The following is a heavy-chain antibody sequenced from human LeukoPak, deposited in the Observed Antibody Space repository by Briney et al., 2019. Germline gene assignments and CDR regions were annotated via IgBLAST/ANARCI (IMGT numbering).Heavy chain of an antibody. CDR2: INPISGAT. V-gene: IGHV1-46*01. CDR1: GYTFTRYY. Sequence: ASVKVSCKTSGYTFTRYYMQWVRQAPGHGLEWRGIINPISGATDYAQKFQGRVTMTRDTSTSTVYMELSSLRSGDTAMYYCARLPYRDGVAQDYWGQGTLVTVSS. J-gene: IGHJ4*02. D-gene: IGHD3-16*02. CDR3: ARLPYRDGVAQDY.